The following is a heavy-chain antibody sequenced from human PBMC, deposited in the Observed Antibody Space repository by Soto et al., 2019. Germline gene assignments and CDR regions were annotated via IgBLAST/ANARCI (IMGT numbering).Heavy chain of an antibody. V-gene: IGHV4-34*01. CDR3: ARVGYTSGRGFDY. D-gene: IGHD5-12*01. Sequence: SETLSLTCAVYGGSISPYYWSWIRQPPGKGLEWIGDINHRGSTNYSPSLKSRLSISVDTSQNQFSLNPTSVTAADTAVYYCARVGYTSGRGFDYWGQGTLVTVSS. CDR2: INHRGST. J-gene: IGHJ4*02. CDR1: GGSISPYY.